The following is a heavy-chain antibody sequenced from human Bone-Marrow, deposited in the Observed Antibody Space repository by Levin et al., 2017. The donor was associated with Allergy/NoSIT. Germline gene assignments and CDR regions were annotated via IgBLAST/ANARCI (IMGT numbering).Heavy chain of an antibody. Sequence: SQTLSLTCTVSGGSISNSNYYWAWIRQPPGKGLEWIGSIHHSGTTYYKPSLMSRLTMPVDTSKNQFSLRLSSVTAGDTAVYYCARRQGYYFDYWGQGTLVTVSS. V-gene: IGHV4-39*01. CDR2: IHHSGTT. CDR1: GGSISNSNYY. J-gene: IGHJ4*02. CDR3: ARRQGYYFDY.